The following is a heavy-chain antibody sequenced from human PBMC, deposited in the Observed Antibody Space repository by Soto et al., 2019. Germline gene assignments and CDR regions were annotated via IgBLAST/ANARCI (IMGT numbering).Heavy chain of an antibody. CDR3: ARLPRGYYDSSGYSYFDY. D-gene: IGHD3-22*01. V-gene: IGHV5-51*01. CDR2: IDPVDSDT. J-gene: IGHJ4*02. Sequence: PGYSLNISCKVSLYSLTSYWVGGWRQMLGKSRGVMGIIDPVDSDTRYSRSSQGQGTISADESISTAYLQWSSLKASDTAIYYCARLPRGYYDSSGYSYFDYWGQGTLVNVSS. CDR1: LYSLTSYW.